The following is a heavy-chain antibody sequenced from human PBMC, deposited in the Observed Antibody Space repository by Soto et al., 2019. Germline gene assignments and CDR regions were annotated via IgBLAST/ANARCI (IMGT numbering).Heavy chain of an antibody. CDR2: INHSGST. Sequence: PSETLSLTCAVYGGSFSDYYWTWIRQPPGKGLEWIGEINHSGSTNYNPSLKSRVSMSVDASKNQFSLKLTSVTAADTAVYYCARAWALGATSDPWGQGTMVT. J-gene: IGHJ3*01. CDR1: GGSFSDYY. V-gene: IGHV4-34*01. CDR3: ARAWALGATSDP. D-gene: IGHD1-26*01.